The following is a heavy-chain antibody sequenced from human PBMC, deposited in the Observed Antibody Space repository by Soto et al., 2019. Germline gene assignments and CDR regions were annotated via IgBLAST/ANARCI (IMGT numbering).Heavy chain of an antibody. Sequence: QVQLVESGGGVVQPGRSLRLSCAASGFTFSSYGMHWVRQAPGKGLEWVAIISYDGSNTYYADSVKGRFTISRDNSKNTLYLQMCSLRAEDTSVYYCAKEGGLSGSYYISSSYYFDYWGQGTLVTVSS. V-gene: IGHV3-30*18. CDR2: ISYDGSNT. J-gene: IGHJ4*02. CDR1: GFTFSSYG. D-gene: IGHD1-26*01. CDR3: AKEGGLSGSYYISSSYYFDY.